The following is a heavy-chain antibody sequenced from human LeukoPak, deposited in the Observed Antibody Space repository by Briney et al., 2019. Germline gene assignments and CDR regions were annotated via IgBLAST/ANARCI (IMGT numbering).Heavy chain of an antibody. CDR3: ARKIFGVVSDYYYGMDV. Sequence: SVKVSCKASGGTFSSYAISWVRQAPGQGLEWMGGIIPIFGTANYAQKFQGRVTITADESTCTAYMELSSLRSEDTAVYYCARKIFGVVSDYYYGMDVWGQGTTVTVSS. J-gene: IGHJ6*02. CDR2: IIPIFGTA. V-gene: IGHV1-69*13. D-gene: IGHD3-3*01. CDR1: GGTFSSYA.